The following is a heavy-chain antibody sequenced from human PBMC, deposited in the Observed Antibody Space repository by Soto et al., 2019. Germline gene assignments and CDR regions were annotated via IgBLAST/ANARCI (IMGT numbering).Heavy chain of an antibody. CDR3: AKDLIGNNSSWETFDM. V-gene: IGHV3-23*01. CDR1: GFNFPAYA. CDR2: LVGSGADK. Sequence: EVQLLESGGGLVQPGGSLRLSCAASGFNFPAYAMNWVRQAPGKGLQWVSGLVGSGADKNYADSVRGRYTVSRDNSRNILYLQMNILREEDTAVYYCAKDLIGNNSSWETFDMWGRGTQVTVSS. D-gene: IGHD3-22*01. J-gene: IGHJ3*02.